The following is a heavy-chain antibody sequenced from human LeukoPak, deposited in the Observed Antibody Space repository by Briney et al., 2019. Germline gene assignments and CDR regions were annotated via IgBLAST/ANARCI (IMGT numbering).Heavy chain of an antibody. CDR3: AKEPHEYYYGSGSYFPS. Sequence: GGSLRLSCSASGFTFSSYSMNWVRQAPGKGLEWVSYISSSSSTIYYADSVKGRFTISRDNAKNSLYLQMNSLRAEDTAVYYCAKEPHEYYYGSGSYFPSWGQGTLDTVSS. CDR2: ISSSSSTI. CDR1: GFTFSSYS. J-gene: IGHJ5*02. D-gene: IGHD3-10*01. V-gene: IGHV3-48*01.